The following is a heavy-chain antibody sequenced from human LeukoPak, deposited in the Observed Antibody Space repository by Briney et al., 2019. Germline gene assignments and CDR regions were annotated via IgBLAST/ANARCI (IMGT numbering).Heavy chain of an antibody. CDR3: ARGSYDYVWGSYRSDSNDAFDI. J-gene: IGHJ3*02. D-gene: IGHD3-16*02. V-gene: IGHV4-34*01. CDR2: INNSGST. Sequence: PSETLSLTCAVYGGSFSGYYWSWVRQPPGKGLEWIGEINNSGSTNYNTSLKRGVTISGETSKKQLSLKLSSVTAADTAVYYCARGSYDYVWGSYRSDSNDAFDIWGQGTMVTVSS. CDR1: GGSFSGYY.